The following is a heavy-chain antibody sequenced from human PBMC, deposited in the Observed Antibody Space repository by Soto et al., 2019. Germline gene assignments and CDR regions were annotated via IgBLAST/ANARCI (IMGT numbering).Heavy chain of an antibody. CDR1: GGSVRTGSYH. J-gene: IGHJ4*02. D-gene: IGHD7-27*01. V-gene: IGHV4-61*01. Sequence: NPSETLSLTCSVSGGSVRTGSYHWCWIRQPPGKGLEWIGFIPNNGSPDYNPSLKSRVVVSIDRSKNQFSLKVNSVTAADTAVYFCARIGWGGDSWGQGTLVTV. CDR2: IPNNGSP. CDR3: ARIGWGGDS.